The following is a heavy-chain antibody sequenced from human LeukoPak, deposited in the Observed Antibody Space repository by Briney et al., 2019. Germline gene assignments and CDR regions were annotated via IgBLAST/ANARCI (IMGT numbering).Heavy chain of an antibody. J-gene: IGHJ4*02. D-gene: IGHD3-22*01. CDR3: ARDLSTYYYDSSGYYPLGY. V-gene: IGHV1-69*05. Sequence: AASVKVSCKASGGTFSSYANSWVRQAPGQGLEWMGGIIPIFGTANYAQKFQGRVTITTDESTSTAYMELSSLRSEDTAVYYCARDLSTYYYDSSGYYPLGYWGQGTLVTVSS. CDR2: IIPIFGTA. CDR1: GGTFSSYA.